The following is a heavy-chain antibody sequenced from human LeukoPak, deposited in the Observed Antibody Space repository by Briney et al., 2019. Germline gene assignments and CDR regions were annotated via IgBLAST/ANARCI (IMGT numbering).Heavy chain of an antibody. CDR3: AKVIKSGYYHVDAFDI. V-gene: IGHV3-30*18. J-gene: IGHJ3*02. CDR2: ISYDGSNK. Sequence: GRSLRLSCAASGFTFSSYGMHWVRQAPGKGLEWVAVISYDGSNKYYADSVKGRFTISRDNSKNTLYLQMNSLRAEDTAVYYCAKVIKSGYYHVDAFDIWGQGTMVTVSS. D-gene: IGHD3-22*01. CDR1: GFTFSSYG.